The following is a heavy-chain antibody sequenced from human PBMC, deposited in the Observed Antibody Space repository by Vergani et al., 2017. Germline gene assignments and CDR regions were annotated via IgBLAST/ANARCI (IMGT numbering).Heavy chain of an antibody. Sequence: EVQLVESGGGLVQPGGSLKLSCAASGFTFSGSAMHWVRQASGKGLEWVGRIRSKANSYATAYAASVKGRFTISRDDSKNTAYLQMNSLKTEDTAVYYCARDGDNWNYLLGYYMDVWGKGTTVTVSS. V-gene: IGHV3-73*01. D-gene: IGHD1-7*01. J-gene: IGHJ6*03. CDR1: GFTFSGSA. CDR3: ARDGDNWNYLLGYYMDV. CDR2: IRSKANSYAT.